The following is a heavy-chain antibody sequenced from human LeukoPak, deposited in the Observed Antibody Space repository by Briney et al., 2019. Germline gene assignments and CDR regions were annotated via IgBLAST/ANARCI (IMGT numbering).Heavy chain of an antibody. Sequence: GGSLRLSCAAPGFIFSSYAMHWVRQAPGKELEWVAVTSYDGSTKFCADSVKGRFTISRDNSKNTLYLQMNSLRAEDTAVYFCAKGWSSSFNYFDYWGQGTLVTVSS. J-gene: IGHJ4*02. CDR2: TSYDGSTK. D-gene: IGHD6-6*01. CDR1: GFIFSSYA. CDR3: AKGWSSSFNYFDY. V-gene: IGHV3-30-3*01.